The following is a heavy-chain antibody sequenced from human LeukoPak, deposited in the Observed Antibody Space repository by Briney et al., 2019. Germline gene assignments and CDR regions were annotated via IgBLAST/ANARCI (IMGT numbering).Heavy chain of an antibody. CDR3: ASRGDWAFDI. D-gene: IGHD2-21*02. CDR2: IIPIFGTA. Sequence: SVKVSCKASGGTFSSYAISWVRQAPGQGLVWMGRIIPIFGTANYAQKFQGRVTITADKSTSTAYMELSSLRSEDTAVYYCASRGDWAFDIWGQGTMVIVSS. CDR1: GGTFSSYA. J-gene: IGHJ3*02. V-gene: IGHV1-69*06.